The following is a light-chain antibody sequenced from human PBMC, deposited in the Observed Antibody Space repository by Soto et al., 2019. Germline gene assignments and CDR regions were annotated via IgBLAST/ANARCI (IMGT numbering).Light chain of an antibody. CDR1: SSDVGGYNY. CDR2: DVS. V-gene: IGLV2-14*01. CDR3: SSYTSSSTLESV. Sequence: QSALTQPASVSGSPGQSITISCTGTSSDVGGYNYVSWYQQHPGKANKLMIYDVSNRPSGVSNRFSGSKSGNTASLTISGLQAEDEADYYCSSYTSSSTLESVFGTGTKVTVL. J-gene: IGLJ1*01.